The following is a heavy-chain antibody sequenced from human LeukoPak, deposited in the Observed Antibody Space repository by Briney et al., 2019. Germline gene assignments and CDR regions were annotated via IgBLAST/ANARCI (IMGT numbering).Heavy chain of an antibody. CDR2: MNPNSGNT. CDR1: GYTFTSYD. Sequence: GASVKVSCKASGYTFTSYDIKWVRQATGQGLEWVGWMNPNSGNTGYAQKFQGRVTMTRNTSISTAYMELSSLRSEDTAVYYCARGRGITIFGVVIIKGHNWFDPWGQGTLVTVSS. V-gene: IGHV1-8*01. J-gene: IGHJ5*02. CDR3: ARGRGITIFGVVIIKGHNWFDP. D-gene: IGHD3-3*01.